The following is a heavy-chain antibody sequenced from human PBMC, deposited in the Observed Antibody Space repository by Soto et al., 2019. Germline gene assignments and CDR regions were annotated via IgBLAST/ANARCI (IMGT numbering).Heavy chain of an antibody. V-gene: IGHV1-8*01. J-gene: IGHJ6*02. Sequence: GASVKVSCKASGYTFTSYDINWVRQATGQGLEWMGWMNPNSGNTGYAQKFQGRVTMTRNTSISTAYMELSSLRSEDTAVYYCARVGGYDILTGYYLPTYYYGMDVWGQGTTVTVS. CDR1: GYTFTSYD. CDR2: MNPNSGNT. CDR3: ARVGGYDILTGYYLPTYYYGMDV. D-gene: IGHD3-9*01.